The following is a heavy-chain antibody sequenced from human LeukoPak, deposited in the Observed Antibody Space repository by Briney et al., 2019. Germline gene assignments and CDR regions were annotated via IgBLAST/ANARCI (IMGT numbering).Heavy chain of an antibody. J-gene: IGHJ4*02. CDR2: IRDGGDNS. CDR1: GFTFPSNT. V-gene: IGHV3-23*01. Sequence: PGGSLRLSCAASGFTFPSNTMSWVRQAPGKGLECVSFIRDGGDNSYYADSVKGRFTISRDNSKNMLYLQMNSLRAEDTAIYYCANGYGSASGRPDFWGQGTLVTVSS. CDR3: ANGYGSASGRPDF. D-gene: IGHD6-19*01.